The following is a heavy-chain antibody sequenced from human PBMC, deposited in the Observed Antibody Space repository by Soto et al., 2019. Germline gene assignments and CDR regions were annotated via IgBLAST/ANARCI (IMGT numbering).Heavy chain of an antibody. CDR3: ARGRRSSGWYRVADY. D-gene: IGHD6-19*01. J-gene: IGHJ4*02. V-gene: IGHV1-8*01. CDR1: GYTFTSYD. Sequence: QVQLVQSGAEVKKPGASVKVSCKASGYTFTSYDINWVRQATGQGLEWMGWMNPNSGNTGYAQKFQGRVTMTRNTSTSTAYMQLSSLRSDNTAVYYCARGRRSSGWYRVADYWGQGTLVTVSS. CDR2: MNPNSGNT.